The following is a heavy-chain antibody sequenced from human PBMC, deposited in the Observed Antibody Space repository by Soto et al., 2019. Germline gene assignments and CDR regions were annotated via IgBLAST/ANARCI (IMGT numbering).Heavy chain of an antibody. J-gene: IGHJ4*02. D-gene: IGHD1-1*01. Sequence: TGGSLRLSCAASGFTFSNAWMTWVRQAPGKGLEWLGRIKSKTDGGTTYYAAPVKGRFTISRDDSKNEVCLQMNSLKTEDTAVYYCTTTGTIDYWGQGALVTVSS. V-gene: IGHV3-15*01. CDR3: TTTGTIDY. CDR1: GFTFSNAW. CDR2: IKSKTDGGTT.